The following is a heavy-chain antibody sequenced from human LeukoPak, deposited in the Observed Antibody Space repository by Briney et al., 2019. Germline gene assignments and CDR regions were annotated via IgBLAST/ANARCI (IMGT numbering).Heavy chain of an antibody. D-gene: IGHD4-17*01. CDR3: ARAGGAVTLDY. J-gene: IGHJ4*02. CDR2: ISGSGGST. V-gene: IGHV3-23*01. Sequence: GGSLRLSCAASGFTFSSYAMSWVRQAPGKGLEWVSAISGSGGSTYYADSVKGRFTISRDNSKNTLCLQMNSLRAEDTAVYYCARAGGAVTLDYWGQGTLVTVSS. CDR1: GFTFSSYA.